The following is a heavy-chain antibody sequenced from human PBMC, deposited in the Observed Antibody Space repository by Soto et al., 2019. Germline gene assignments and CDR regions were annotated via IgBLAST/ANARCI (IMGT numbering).Heavy chain of an antibody. CDR3: ARDFVLVPSALYYFDY. D-gene: IGHD2-2*01. CDR2: INPNSGGT. Sequence: ASVKVSCKASGYTFTGYYMHWVRQAPGQGLEWMGWINPNSGGTNYAQKFQGRVTMTRDTSISTAYMELSRLRSDDTAVYFCARDFVLVPSALYYFDYWGQGTLVTVSS. J-gene: IGHJ4*02. V-gene: IGHV1-2*02. CDR1: GYTFTGYY.